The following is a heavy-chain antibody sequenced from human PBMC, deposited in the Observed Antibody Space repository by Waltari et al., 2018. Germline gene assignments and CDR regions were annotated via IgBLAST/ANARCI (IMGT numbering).Heavy chain of an antibody. CDR3: ASNSWCSSTSCYSLDY. CDR1: GYIFTSYY. J-gene: IGHJ4*02. Sequence: QVQLVQSGAGVKKPGASVKVSCKASGYIFTSYYMHWVRQAPGQGLEWMGIINPSGGSTSYAQKFQGRVTMTRDTSTSTVYMELSSLRSEDTAVYYCASNSWCSSTSCYSLDYWGQGTLVTVSS. CDR2: INPSGGST. D-gene: IGHD2-2*01. V-gene: IGHV1-46*01.